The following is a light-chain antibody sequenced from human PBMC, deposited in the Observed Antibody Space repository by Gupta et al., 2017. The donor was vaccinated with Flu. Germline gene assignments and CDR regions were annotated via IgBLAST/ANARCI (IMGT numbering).Light chain of an antibody. V-gene: IGLV8-61*01. J-gene: IGLJ3*02. CDR2: STN. CDR1: AGSGSTSYY. Sequence: GLNAGSGSTSYYPSWYQQTPGQAPRTLIYSTNTRSSGVPDRFSGSILGNKAALTIAGAQADDESYYYCVLYMCRWVFGGGTKLTVL. CDR3: VLYMCRWV.